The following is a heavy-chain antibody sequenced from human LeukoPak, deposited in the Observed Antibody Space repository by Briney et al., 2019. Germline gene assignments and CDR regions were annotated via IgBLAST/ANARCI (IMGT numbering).Heavy chain of an antibody. J-gene: IGHJ3*02. CDR1: GDSVSSNSAA. CDR3: ASRSSNWYAFDI. Sequence: SQTLSLTCAISGDSVSSNSAAWNWIRQSPSRGLEWLGRTYYKSKWYNDYAVSVKSRITINPDTSKNQFSLQLNSVPPEDTAVYYCASRSSNWYAFDIWGQGTMVTVSS. CDR2: TYYKSKWYN. D-gene: IGHD6-13*01. V-gene: IGHV6-1*01.